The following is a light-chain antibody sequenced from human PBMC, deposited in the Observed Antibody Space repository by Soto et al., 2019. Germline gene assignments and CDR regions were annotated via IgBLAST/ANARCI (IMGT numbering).Light chain of an antibody. J-gene: IGKJ4*01. Sequence: EIVMTQYPATLSVSPWETATPSCRTSLSVSSNLAWYQQKPGQAPRLLMYGASNRATGIPDRFSGSGSGTDFTLTISSLEPEDFALYYCQQRSDCPLTFGGGAKVDI. CDR2: GAS. V-gene: IGKV3-11*01. CDR3: QQRSDCPLT. CDR1: LSVSSN.